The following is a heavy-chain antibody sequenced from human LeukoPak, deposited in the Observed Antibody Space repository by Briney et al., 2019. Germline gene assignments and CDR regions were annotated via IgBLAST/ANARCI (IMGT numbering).Heavy chain of an antibody. CDR3: ARGKPLGYCSSTSYYGAYFDY. CDR1: GGSISSSSYY. J-gene: IGHJ4*02. V-gene: IGHV4-39*07. Sequence: PSETLSLTCTVSGGSISSSSYYWGWIRQPPGKGLEWIGSIYYSGSTYYNPSLKSRVTISVDTSKNQFSLKLSSVTAADTAVYYCARGKPLGYCSSTSYYGAYFDYWGQGTLVTVSS. CDR2: IYYSGST. D-gene: IGHD2-2*01.